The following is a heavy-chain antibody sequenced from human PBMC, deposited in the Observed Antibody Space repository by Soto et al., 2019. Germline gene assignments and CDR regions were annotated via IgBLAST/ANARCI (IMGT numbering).Heavy chain of an antibody. D-gene: IGHD3-3*01. V-gene: IGHV1-2*02. Sequence: QLHLVQSGAVVKKPGASVTVSCSASGYPVTAYYMHWVRQAPGRGLEWMGGINPATGAAKYTQTFRGRVTTTRGTATSTGIKEPWGPASEDPARFYWAGGGGVGVAGSAAFDMWGQGTLVTVSS. J-gene: IGHJ3*02. CDR1: GYPVTAYY. CDR3: AGGGGVGVAGSAAFDM. CDR2: INPATGAA.